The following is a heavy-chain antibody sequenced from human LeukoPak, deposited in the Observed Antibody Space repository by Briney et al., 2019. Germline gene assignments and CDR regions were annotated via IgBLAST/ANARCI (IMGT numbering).Heavy chain of an antibody. CDR2: INSDGSIT. J-gene: IGHJ5*02. D-gene: IGHD1-26*01. V-gene: IGHV3-74*01. CDR3: GSCAVHGAGEGDDL. CDR1: GFSFNNYW. Sequence: GGSLRLSCAASGFSFNNYWMLWVRQAPGKGLVWVPRINSDGSITHYADSVKGRFTISRDNAKNTLYLQMSSLRAEDTAVYYCGSCAVHGAGEGDDLWGQGTLVTVSS.